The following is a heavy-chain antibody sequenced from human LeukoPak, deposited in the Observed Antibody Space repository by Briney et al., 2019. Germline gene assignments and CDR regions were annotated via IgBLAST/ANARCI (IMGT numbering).Heavy chain of an antibody. D-gene: IGHD6-13*01. CDR2: IYPGDSDT. V-gene: IGHV5-51*01. Sequence: GESLKISCKGSGYSFTSYWIGWVRQMPGKGLEWMGIIYPGDSDTRYSPSFQGQVTISADKSISTAYLQWSSLKASDTAMYYCARGGIDRYSSSLSLGFDPWGQGTLVTVSS. CDR1: GYSFTSYW. CDR3: ARGGIDRYSSSLSLGFDP. J-gene: IGHJ5*02.